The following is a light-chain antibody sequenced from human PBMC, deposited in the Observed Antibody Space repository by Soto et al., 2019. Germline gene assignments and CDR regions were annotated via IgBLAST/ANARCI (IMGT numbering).Light chain of an antibody. CDR2: DVS. CDR1: SSDVGGYTY. Sequence: QSVLTQPASVSGSPGQSITISCAGTSSDVGGYTYVSWYQQHPGKAPKLMIYDVSNRPSGVSNRFSGSKSGNTASLTISGXQAEVEADYYCSSYTSSSTPYVFGGGTKLTVL. V-gene: IGLV2-14*01. J-gene: IGLJ1*01. CDR3: SSYTSSSTPYV.